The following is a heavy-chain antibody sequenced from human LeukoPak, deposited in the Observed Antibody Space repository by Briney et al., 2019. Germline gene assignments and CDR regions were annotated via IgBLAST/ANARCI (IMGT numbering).Heavy chain of an antibody. CDR1: GFTFSSYW. Sequence: HPGGSLRLSCAASGFTFSSYWMSWVRQAPGKGLEWVANIKQDGSEKYYVDSVKGRFTISRDNAKNSLYLQMNSLRAEDTAVYYCARDWGCSGGSCYSAFDIWGQGTMVTVSS. CDR3: ARDWGCSGGSCYSAFDI. V-gene: IGHV3-7*01. D-gene: IGHD2-15*01. CDR2: IKQDGSEK. J-gene: IGHJ3*02.